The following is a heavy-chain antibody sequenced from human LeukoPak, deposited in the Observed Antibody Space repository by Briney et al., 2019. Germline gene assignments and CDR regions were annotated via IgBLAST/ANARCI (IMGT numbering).Heavy chain of an antibody. D-gene: IGHD3-22*01. CDR3: ARGGPRYYYDSSGYYYGY. J-gene: IGHJ4*02. CDR1: GGSISSYY. CDR2: IYTSGST. V-gene: IGHV4-4*07. Sequence: SETLSLTCTVSGGSISSYYWSWIRQPAGKGLEWIGRIYTSGSTNYNPSLKSRVTMSVDTSKNQFSLKLSSVTAADTAVYYCARGGPRYYYDSSGYYYGYWGQGTLVTVSS.